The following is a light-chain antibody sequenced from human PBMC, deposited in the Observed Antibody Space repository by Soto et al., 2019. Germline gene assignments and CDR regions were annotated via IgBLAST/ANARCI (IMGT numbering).Light chain of an antibody. CDR2: AAS. J-gene: IGKJ2*01. CDR1: QSISSY. CDR3: QQSYSTPYT. Sequence: DXXMTXXPXSXXAXVGDRVTITCRASQSISSYLNWYQQKPGKAPKLLIYAASSLQSGVPSRFSGSGSGTDFTLTISSLQPEDFATYYCQQSYSTPYTFGQGTKV. V-gene: IGKV1-39*01.